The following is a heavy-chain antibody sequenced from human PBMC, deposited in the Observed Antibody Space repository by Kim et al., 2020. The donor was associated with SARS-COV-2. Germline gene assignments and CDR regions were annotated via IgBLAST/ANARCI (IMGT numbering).Heavy chain of an antibody. D-gene: IGHD6-13*01. J-gene: IGHJ4*02. Sequence: YADPMKGRFTISRDNSKNTLYLQRNGLRVEDTAIYYCAKGTSSSCYTASDSWGQGTLVTVSS. CDR3: AKGTSSSCYTASDS. V-gene: IGHV3-23*01.